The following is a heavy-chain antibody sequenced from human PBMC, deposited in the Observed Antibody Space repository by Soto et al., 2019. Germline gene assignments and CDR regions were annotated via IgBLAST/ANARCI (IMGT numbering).Heavy chain of an antibody. V-gene: IGHV6-1*01. J-gene: IGHJ6*02. CDR2: TYYRSRWYS. CDR3: ARSEEDSDYYYYGMDV. D-gene: IGHD2-15*01. Sequence: QTLSLTCVGSGDTVSSNSVAWNWVRQSPSRGLEWLGRTYYRSRWYSDYAVSVRSRIDINADTSKNQVSLQLNSVTPEGTAVYYCARSEEDSDYYYYGMDVWGQGTTVTVSS. CDR1: GDTVSSNSVA.